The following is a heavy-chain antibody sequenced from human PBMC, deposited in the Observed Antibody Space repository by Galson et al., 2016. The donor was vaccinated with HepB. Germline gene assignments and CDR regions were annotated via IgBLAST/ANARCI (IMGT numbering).Heavy chain of an antibody. D-gene: IGHD2-15*01. CDR1: GFSFTSYA. CDR3: AKESPYGSGGCRLYYFDY. J-gene: IGHJ4*02. V-gene: IGHV3-23*01. Sequence: SLRLSCAASGFSFTSYAISWVRRAPGKGPEWISAVNNKGVTTYYADSAKGRFTISRDNSKNPVPLQMNSLRADDTALYYCAKESPYGSGGCRLYYFDYWGQGTLVTVSS. CDR2: VNNKGVTT.